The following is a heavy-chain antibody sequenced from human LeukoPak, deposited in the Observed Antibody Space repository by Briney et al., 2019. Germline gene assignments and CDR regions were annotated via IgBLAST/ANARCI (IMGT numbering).Heavy chain of an antibody. Sequence: PRGSLRLSCAASGFTFSNAWMNWVRKAPGKGLEWVGRIKSKTDGGTTDYAAPVKGRFTISRDDSKNTLYLQMNSLKTEDTAVYYCTTDLSDSSGYYVYYWGQGTLVTVSS. CDR3: TTDLSDSSGYYVYY. V-gene: IGHV3-15*07. J-gene: IGHJ4*02. CDR2: IKSKTDGGTT. D-gene: IGHD3-22*01. CDR1: GFTFSNAW.